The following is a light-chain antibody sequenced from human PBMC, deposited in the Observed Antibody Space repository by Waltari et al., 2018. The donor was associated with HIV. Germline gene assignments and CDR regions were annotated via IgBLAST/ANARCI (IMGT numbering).Light chain of an antibody. J-gene: IGLJ2*01. CDR1: TSNIGTNV. CDR3: ATWDDTPTGHVL. Sequence: QSVLAQPPSVSGTPGQRVTISCSGTTSNIGTNVVTWYQQVPGTAPKLLISSKNQRPAGVPDRFSGFKSGTSASLAINGLQSEDEADYYCATWDDTPTGHVLFGGGTKVTVL. V-gene: IGLV1-44*01. CDR2: SKN.